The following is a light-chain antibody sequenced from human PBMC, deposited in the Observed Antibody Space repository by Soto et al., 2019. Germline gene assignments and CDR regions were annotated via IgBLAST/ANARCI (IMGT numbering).Light chain of an antibody. V-gene: IGLV2-18*02. J-gene: IGLJ1*01. CDR3: SSYTSTSRYV. Sequence: QSALTQPHSVSGSPGQSVTISCTGTSRDVGKYDRVSWYQQPPGTAPKLIIYEVTNRPSGVPARFSGSKSGNTASLTISGLQAEDEVDYYCSSYTSTSRYVFGAGTKLTVL. CDR1: SRDVGKYDR. CDR2: EVT.